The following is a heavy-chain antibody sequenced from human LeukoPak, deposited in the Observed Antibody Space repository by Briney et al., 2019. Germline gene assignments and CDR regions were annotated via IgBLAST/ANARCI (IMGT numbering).Heavy chain of an antibody. CDR2: KSYDGSNK. J-gene: IGHJ4*02. CDR1: GFTFNIHW. D-gene: IGHD6-19*01. Sequence: GGSLRLSCAASGFTFNIHWMTWVRQTPGKGLEWVAIKSYDGSNKYYADSVKGRFTISRDNSKNTLYLQMNSLRAEDTAVYYCTKGAYGSGWLNLDYWGQGTLVTVSS. V-gene: IGHV3-30*18. CDR3: TKGAYGSGWLNLDY.